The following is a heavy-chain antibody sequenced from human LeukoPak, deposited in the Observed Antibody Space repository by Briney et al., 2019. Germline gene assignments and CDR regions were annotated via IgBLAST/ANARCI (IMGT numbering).Heavy chain of an antibody. CDR2: LDPEDGET. J-gene: IGHJ6*03. V-gene: IGHV1-24*01. Sequence: ASVKVSCKVSGYTLTELSMHWVRQAPGKGLEWMGGLDPEDGETIYAQKFQGRVTMTEDTSTDTAYMELSSLRSEDTAVYYCATRWPYSGSYGDYYYYYMDVWGKGTTVTVSS. D-gene: IGHD1-26*01. CDR3: ATRWPYSGSYGDYYYYYMDV. CDR1: GYTLTELS.